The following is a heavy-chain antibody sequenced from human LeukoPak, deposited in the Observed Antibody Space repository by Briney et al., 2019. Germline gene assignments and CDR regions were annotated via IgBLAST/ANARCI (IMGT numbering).Heavy chain of an antibody. CDR1: GFSFEDYN. Sequence: GGSLRLSCAASGFSFEDYNMHWVRQAPGKGLEWVAVISYDGSNKYYADSVKGRFTISRDNSKNTLYLQMNSLRAEDTAVYYCAKDGYYYDSSGRTDYFDYWGQGTLVTVSS. D-gene: IGHD3-22*01. CDR3: AKDGYYYDSSGRTDYFDY. CDR2: ISYDGSNK. V-gene: IGHV3-30*18. J-gene: IGHJ4*02.